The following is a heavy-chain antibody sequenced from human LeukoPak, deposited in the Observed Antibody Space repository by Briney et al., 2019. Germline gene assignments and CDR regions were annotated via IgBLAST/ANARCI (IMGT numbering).Heavy chain of an antibody. CDR3: AREYSSSVGRGFDI. V-gene: IGHV3-48*01. CDR1: GFTFSTYS. J-gene: IGHJ3*02. Sequence: GGSLRLSCAASGFTFSTYSLNWVRQAPGKGLEWVSYISSSSSTIYYADSVKGRFTISRDNAKNSLYLQMSSLRADDTAVYYCAREYSSSVGRGFDIWGQGRMVTVSS. CDR2: ISSSSSTI. D-gene: IGHD6-13*01.